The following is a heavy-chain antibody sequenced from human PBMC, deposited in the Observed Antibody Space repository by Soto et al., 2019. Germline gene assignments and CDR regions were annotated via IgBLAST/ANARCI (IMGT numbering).Heavy chain of an antibody. CDR3: ARWGGFGVVTGMNWFDP. Sequence: QVQLVESGGGLVKPGGSLRLSCAASGFTFSDYYMSWIRQAPGKGLEWVSYISSSGSTIYYADSVKGRFTISRDNAKNSLYFEKNSLRGEDTAVEYRARWGGFGVVTGMNWFDPWGQGTLVTVSS. V-gene: IGHV3-11*01. CDR2: ISSSGSTI. J-gene: IGHJ5*02. CDR1: GFTFSDYY. D-gene: IGHD3-16*01.